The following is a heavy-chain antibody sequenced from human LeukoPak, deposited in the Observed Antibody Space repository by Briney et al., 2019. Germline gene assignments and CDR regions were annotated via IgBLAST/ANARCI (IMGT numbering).Heavy chain of an antibody. Sequence: PGGSLRLSCAASGFTFSSYAMSWVRQAPGKGLEWVSAISGSGGSTYYADSVKGRFTISRDNSKNTLYLQMNSLRAEDTAVYYCAKVLYSGYDFDYFDYWGQGTLVTVSS. CDR2: ISGSGGST. CDR3: AKVLYSGYDFDYFDY. V-gene: IGHV3-23*01. CDR1: GFTFSSYA. J-gene: IGHJ4*02. D-gene: IGHD5-12*01.